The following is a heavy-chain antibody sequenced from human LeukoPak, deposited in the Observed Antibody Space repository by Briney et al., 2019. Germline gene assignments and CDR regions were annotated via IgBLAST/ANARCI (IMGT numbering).Heavy chain of an antibody. CDR2: ISYDGSNK. Sequence: PGGSLRLSCAASGFTFSNYGINWVRQAPGKGLEWVAVISYDGSNKYYADSVKGRFTISRDNSKNTLYLQMNSLRAEDTAVYYCAKGLLWFGEPYWGQGTLVTVSS. V-gene: IGHV3-30*18. CDR3: AKGLLWFGEPY. D-gene: IGHD3-10*01. CDR1: GFTFSNYG. J-gene: IGHJ4*02.